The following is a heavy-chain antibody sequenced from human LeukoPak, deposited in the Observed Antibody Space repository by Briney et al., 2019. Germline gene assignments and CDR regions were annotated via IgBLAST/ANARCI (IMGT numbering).Heavy chain of an antibody. V-gene: IGHV4-30-2*01. J-gene: IGHJ4*02. CDR2: IYHSGST. CDR3: ARVLAGGSSWDFDY. D-gene: IGHD6-13*01. Sequence: SETLSLTCAVSGVSLSSGGYSWSWIRQPPGKGLEWIGYIYHSGSTYYNPSLKSRVTLSVDRSKNQFSLKLSSVTAADMAVYYCARVLAGGSSWDFDYWGQGTLVTVSS. CDR1: GVSLSSGGYS.